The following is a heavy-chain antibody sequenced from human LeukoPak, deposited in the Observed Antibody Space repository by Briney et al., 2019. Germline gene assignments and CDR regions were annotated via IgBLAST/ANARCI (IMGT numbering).Heavy chain of an antibody. D-gene: IGHD3-10*01. J-gene: IGHJ4*02. CDR2: INPNSGGT. V-gene: IGHV1-2*02. Sequence: ASVKVPCKASGYTFTGYYMHWVRQAPGQGLEWMGWINPNSGGTNYAQKFQGRVTMTRDTSISTAYMELSRLRSDDTAVYYCARIIRYYGSGSYPYYFDYWGQGTLVIVSS. CDR3: ARIIRYYGSGSYPYYFDY. CDR1: GYTFTGYY.